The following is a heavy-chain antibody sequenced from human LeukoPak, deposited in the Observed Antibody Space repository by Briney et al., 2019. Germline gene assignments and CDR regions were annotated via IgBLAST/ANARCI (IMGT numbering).Heavy chain of an antibody. D-gene: IGHD3-22*01. V-gene: IGHV1-69*13. J-gene: IGHJ3*02. CDR1: GGTFSSYA. CDR3: ARDILPVDGYYDSGGGTEDAFDI. Sequence: ASVKVSCKASGGTFSSYAISWVRQAPGQGLEWTGGIIPIFGTANYAQKFQGRVTITADESTSTAYMELSSLRSEDTAVYYCARDILPVDGYYDSGGGTEDAFDIWGQGTMVTVSS. CDR2: IIPIFGTA.